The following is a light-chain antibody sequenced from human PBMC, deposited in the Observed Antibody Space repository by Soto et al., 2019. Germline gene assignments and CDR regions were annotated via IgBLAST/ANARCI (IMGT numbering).Light chain of an antibody. CDR2: EDN. Sequence: NFMLTQPHSVSESPGKTVTISCTRSSGNIDSNYVQWYQQRPGSAPTTVIYEDNQRPSGVPDRFSGSIDSSSNSASLTISGLKTEDEADYYCQSYDSSNPYVVFGGGTQLTVL. J-gene: IGLJ2*01. V-gene: IGLV6-57*04. CDR3: QSYDSSNPYVV. CDR1: SGNIDSNY.